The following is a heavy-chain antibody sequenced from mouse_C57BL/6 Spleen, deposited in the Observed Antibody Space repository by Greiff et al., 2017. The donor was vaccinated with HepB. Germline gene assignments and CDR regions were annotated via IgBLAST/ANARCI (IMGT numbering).Heavy chain of an antibody. Sequence: QVQLQQSGAELVRPGASVTLSCKASGYTFTDYDMHWVKQTPVHGLEWIGAIDPETGGTAYNQKFKGKAILTADKSSSTAYMELRSLTSEDSAVYYCTRRFYYFDYWGQGTTLTVSS. CDR3: TRRFYYFDY. CDR2: IDPETGGT. V-gene: IGHV1-15*01. CDR1: GYTFTDYD. J-gene: IGHJ2*01.